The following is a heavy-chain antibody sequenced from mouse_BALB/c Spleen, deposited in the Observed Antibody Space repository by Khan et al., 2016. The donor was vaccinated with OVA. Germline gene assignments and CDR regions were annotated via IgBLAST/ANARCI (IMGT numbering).Heavy chain of an antibody. D-gene: IGHD1-1*01. Sequence: VQLKESGPGLVKPSQSLSSTCTVTGYSITSGYPWNWIRQFPGNNLEWMGYISYSGVPSYTPSSKSRIAITRDTSKNQFYLQLNSVTTEDTATYYCARGNYYGYYFDYWGQGTTLTVSS. V-gene: IGHV3-2*02. J-gene: IGHJ2*01. CDR3: ARGNYYGYYFDY. CDR2: ISYSGVP. CDR1: GYSITSGYP.